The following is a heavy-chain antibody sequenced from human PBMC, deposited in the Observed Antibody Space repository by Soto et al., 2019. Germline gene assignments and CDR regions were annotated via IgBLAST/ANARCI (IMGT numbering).Heavy chain of an antibody. J-gene: IGHJ6*02. CDR2: IYHSGST. D-gene: IGHD5-18*01. CDR3: ARVEQLIYYGMDV. Sequence: SETLSLTCAVSGGSISSSNWWSWARQPPGKGLEWIGEIYHSGSTNYNPSLKSRVTISVDKSKNQFSLKLSSVTAADTAVYYCARVEQLIYYGMDVWGQGTTVTVSS. V-gene: IGHV4-4*02. CDR1: GGSISSSNW.